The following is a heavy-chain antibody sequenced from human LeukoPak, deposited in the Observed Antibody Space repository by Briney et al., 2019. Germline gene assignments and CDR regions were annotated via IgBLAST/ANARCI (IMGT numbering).Heavy chain of an antibody. CDR3: ARSGTYGDYSFDY. J-gene: IGHJ4*02. D-gene: IGHD4-17*01. V-gene: IGHV4-34*01. CDR1: GGSFSGYY. Sequence: PSETLSLTCAVYGGSFSGYYWSWIRQPPGKGLEWIGEINHSGSTNYNPSLKSQVTISVDTSKNQFSLKLSSVTAADTAVYYCARSGTYGDYSFDYWGQGTLVTVSS. CDR2: INHSGST.